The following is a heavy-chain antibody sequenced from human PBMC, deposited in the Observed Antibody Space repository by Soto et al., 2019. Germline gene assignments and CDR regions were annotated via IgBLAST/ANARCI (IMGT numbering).Heavy chain of an antibody. CDR1: GGSISSYY. V-gene: IGHV4-59*01. J-gene: IGHJ5*02. CDR3: ARGEPYDIVTGYYKFGDNWFDP. CDR2: LYYSGST. D-gene: IGHD3-9*01. Sequence: ASETLTLTCTVSGGSISSYYWSWIRQAPGKGLEWIAYLYYSGSTNYNPSLKSRVTISVDTSKTKVSVKLSTVTDRDTAVYYCARGEPYDIVTGYYKFGDNWFDPWGQGTLVTVSS.